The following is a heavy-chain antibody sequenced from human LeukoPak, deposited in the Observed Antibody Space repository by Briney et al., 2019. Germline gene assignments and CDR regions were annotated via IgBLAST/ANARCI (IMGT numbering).Heavy chain of an antibody. J-gene: IGHJ4*02. D-gene: IGHD1-1*01. Sequence: PSETLSLTCTVSGGSISSYYWSWIRQPPGKGLEWIGFIYYSGSTNYNPSLKSGVTISVDTSKNQFSLKLSSVTAADTAVYYCARDYDTTSDKGGFDSWGQGTLVTVSS. V-gene: IGHV4-59*01. CDR1: GGSISSYY. CDR3: ARDYDTTSDKGGFDS. CDR2: IYYSGST.